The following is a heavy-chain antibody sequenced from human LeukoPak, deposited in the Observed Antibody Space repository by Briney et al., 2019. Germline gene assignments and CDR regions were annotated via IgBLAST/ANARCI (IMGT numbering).Heavy chain of an antibody. J-gene: IGHJ3*02. V-gene: IGHV4-31*03. CDR2: IYYSGST. D-gene: IGHD1-26*01. CDR1: GGSISSSSYY. CDR3: ASSMEWELPDAFDI. Sequence: SETLSLTCTVSGGSISSSSYYWGWIRQPPGKGLEWIGYIYYSGSTYYNPSLKSRVTISVDTSKNQFSLKLSSVTAADTAVYYCASSMEWELPDAFDIWGQGTMVTVSS.